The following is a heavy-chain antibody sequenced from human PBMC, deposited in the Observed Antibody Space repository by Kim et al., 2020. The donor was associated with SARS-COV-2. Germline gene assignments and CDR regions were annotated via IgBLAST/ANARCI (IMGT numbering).Heavy chain of an antibody. J-gene: IGHJ4*02. Sequence: GGSLRLSCAASGFTFSSYCMQWVRQAPGKGLVWVSRINDDVRTARYADSVKGRFTISRDNAKNTLYLQMNSLRVEDTAVYYCARLGLSSGDSCHSVGDYWGQGTPVTVSS. D-gene: IGHD2-15*01. CDR1: GFTFSSYC. CDR3: ARLGLSSGDSCHSVGDY. V-gene: IGHV3-74*01. CDR2: INDDVRTA.